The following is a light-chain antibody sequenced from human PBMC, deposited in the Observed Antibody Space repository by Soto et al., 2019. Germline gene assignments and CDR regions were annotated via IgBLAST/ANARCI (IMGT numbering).Light chain of an antibody. V-gene: IGKV3-20*01. J-gene: IGKJ4*01. CDR3: QQYERSPTT. CDR2: GAS. CDR1: QSVSSTY. Sequence: EIVLTQSPGTLSLSPGERATLSCRASQSVSSTYLAWYQQKPGQAPSLLIYGASRRATGIPDRFSGSGYGTTYTITISRLEPEDFAVYYCQQYERSPTTFGGGTKVEI.